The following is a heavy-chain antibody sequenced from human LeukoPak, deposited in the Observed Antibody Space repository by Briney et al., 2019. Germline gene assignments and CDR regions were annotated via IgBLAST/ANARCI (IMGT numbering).Heavy chain of an antibody. CDR3: ARALFGAPDMDV. J-gene: IGHJ6*03. D-gene: IGHD3-3*01. V-gene: IGHV4-4*07. CDR2: IYPSGSS. Sequence: SETLSLTCTVSGGSSSSYYWSWIRQPAGKGLEWIGRIYPSGSSNYNPSLKSRVTMSVDTSKNQFSLKLTSVTAVDTAVYYCARALFGAPDMDVWGKGTTVTVSS. CDR1: GGSSSSYY.